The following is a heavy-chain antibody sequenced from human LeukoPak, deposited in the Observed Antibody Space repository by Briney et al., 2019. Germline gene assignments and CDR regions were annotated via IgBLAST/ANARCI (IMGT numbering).Heavy chain of an antibody. J-gene: IGHJ4*02. CDR1: GFIFSSFG. Sequence: PGGSLRLSCATSGFIFSSFGMHWVRQAPGKGLEWVALIWFDGSNKFYIESVKGRFTISRDNSKNTPYLQMNSLRVEDTAVYYCARARGRDGYTAFPDSWGQGALVTV. CDR2: IWFDGSNK. V-gene: IGHV3-33*01. D-gene: IGHD5-24*01. CDR3: ARARGRDGYTAFPDS.